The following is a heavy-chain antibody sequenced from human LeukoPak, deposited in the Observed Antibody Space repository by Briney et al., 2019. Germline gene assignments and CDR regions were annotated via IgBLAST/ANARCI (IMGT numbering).Heavy chain of an antibody. CDR2: IKQDGSEE. CDR3: ARDTPGEESH. Sequence: GXXRHSCSASGFSFSAYWMSWVRQAPGKGLEWVANIKQDGSEEHYVDSVKGRFTISRDNAKNSLYLQMNSLRAEDTAVYYCARDTPGEESHWGQGTLVTVSS. D-gene: IGHD2-2*01. CDR1: GFSFSAYW. V-gene: IGHV3-7*01. J-gene: IGHJ4*02.